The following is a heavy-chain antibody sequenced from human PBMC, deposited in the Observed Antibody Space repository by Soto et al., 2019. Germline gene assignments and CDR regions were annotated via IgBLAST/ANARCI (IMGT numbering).Heavy chain of an antibody. J-gene: IGHJ4*02. D-gene: IGHD2-2*01. CDR1: GFTFSSYS. CDR2: IRQDGSEK. CDR3: AREIVVARGASYFDY. V-gene: IGHV3-7*04. Sequence: PGGSLRLSCAASGFTFSSYSMNWVRQAPGKGLEWVGNIRQDGSEKNYVDSVKGRFTISRDNAKNSLYLQMNSLRAEDTAAYYCAREIVVARGASYFDYWGPGTLVTVS.